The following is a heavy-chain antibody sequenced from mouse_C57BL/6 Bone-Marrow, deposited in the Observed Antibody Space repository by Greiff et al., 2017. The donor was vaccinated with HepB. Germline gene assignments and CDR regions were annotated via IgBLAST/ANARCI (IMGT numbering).Heavy chain of an antibody. CDR1: GFSFNTYA. D-gene: IGHD1-1*01. CDR3: VRQIYYYSYAMDY. Sequence: EVKLVESGGGLVQPKGSLKLSCAASGFSFNTYAMNWVRQAPGKGLEWVARIRSKSNNYATYYADSVKDRFTISRDDSESMLYLQMNNLKTEDTAMYYCVRQIYYYSYAMDYWGQGTSVTVSS. CDR2: IRSKSNNYAT. V-gene: IGHV10-1*01. J-gene: IGHJ4*01.